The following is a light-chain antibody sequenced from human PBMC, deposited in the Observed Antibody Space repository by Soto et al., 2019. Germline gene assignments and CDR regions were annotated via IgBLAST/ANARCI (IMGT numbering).Light chain of an antibody. V-gene: IGLV2-14*02. CDR3: CSYTTSNTRQIV. Sequence: QSVLTQPASVSGSPGQSITISCTGTSSDVGNYNLVSWYQHHPGKAPKLMIYDGSKRPSGVSNRFSGSKSGNTASLTISGLQAEDEADYYCCSYTTSNTRQIVFGTGTKVTVL. J-gene: IGLJ1*01. CDR1: SSDVGNYNL. CDR2: DGS.